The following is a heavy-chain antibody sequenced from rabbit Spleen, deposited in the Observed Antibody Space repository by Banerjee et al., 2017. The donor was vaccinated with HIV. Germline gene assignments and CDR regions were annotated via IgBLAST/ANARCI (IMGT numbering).Heavy chain of an antibody. V-gene: IGHV1S45*01. CDR2: INAVTGRA. Sequence: QEQLVESGGGLVKPEGSLKLSCTASGFSFSNKAVMCWVRQAPGKGLEWIACINAVTGRAVYATWAKGRFTFSKTSSTTVTLQMTSLTAADTATYFCARDEAGPDNFDLWGQGTLVTVS. D-gene: IGHD4-1*01. J-gene: IGHJ4*01. CDR3: ARDEAGPDNFDL. CDR1: GFSFSNKAV.